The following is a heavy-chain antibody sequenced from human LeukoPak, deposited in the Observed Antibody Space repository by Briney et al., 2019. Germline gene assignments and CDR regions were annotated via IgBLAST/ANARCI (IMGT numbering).Heavy chain of an antibody. CDR2: IYYSGST. J-gene: IGHJ5*02. V-gene: IGHV4-59*01. D-gene: IGHD2-21*01. Sequence: SETLSLTCTDTGGSISTYYWTWIRQPPGKGLEWIGYIYYSGSTNYNPSLKSRVTISVDTSKNQFSLKLTSLTAADTAVYYCAKGGKGFPLGLRFDPWGQGTLVSVSS. CDR1: GGSISTYY. CDR3: AKGGKGFPLGLRFDP.